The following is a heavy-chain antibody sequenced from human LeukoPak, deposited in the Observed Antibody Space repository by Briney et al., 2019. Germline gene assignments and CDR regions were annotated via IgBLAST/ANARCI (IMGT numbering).Heavy chain of an antibody. CDR1: GGTFSSYA. J-gene: IGHJ4*02. CDR3: ARVEDMTTVTMGHY. D-gene: IGHD4-17*01. CDR2: IIPIFGTA. Sequence: SVKVSCKASGGTFSSYAISWVRQAPGQGLEWMGGIIPIFGTANYAQKFQGRVTITTDESTSTAYMELSSLRSEDTAVYYCARVEDMTTVTMGHYWGQGTLVTVSS. V-gene: IGHV1-69*05.